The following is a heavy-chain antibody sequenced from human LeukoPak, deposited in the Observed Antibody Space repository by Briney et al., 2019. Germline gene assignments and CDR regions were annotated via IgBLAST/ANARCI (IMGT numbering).Heavy chain of an antibody. CDR1: GGSISRGSYH. V-gene: IGHV4-39*01. CDR2: IYYSGST. Sequence: SETLSLICTVSGGSISRGSYHWGWIRQPPGKGLDWIGSIYYSGSTYHNPSLKSRVTISVDTSKNQFSLNLTSVTAADTAVYYCARQKYTVTTYDYWGQGTLVTVSS. J-gene: IGHJ4*02. D-gene: IGHD4-17*01. CDR3: ARQKYTVTTYDY.